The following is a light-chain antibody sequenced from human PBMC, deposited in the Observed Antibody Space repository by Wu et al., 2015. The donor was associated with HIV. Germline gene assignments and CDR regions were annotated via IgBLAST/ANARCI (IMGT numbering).Light chain of an antibody. CDR2: SAS. CDR1: QVIGNY. V-gene: IGKV1-27*01. CDR3: QKYNTAPWT. J-gene: IGKJ1*01. Sequence: DIQMTQSPSSLSASVGDRVTITCRASQVIGNYLAWYQQKPGKAPKLLIYSASTLQSGVPSRISGTRSGTDFTLTINSLQPEDVATYYCQKYNTAPWTFGQGTKVEMK.